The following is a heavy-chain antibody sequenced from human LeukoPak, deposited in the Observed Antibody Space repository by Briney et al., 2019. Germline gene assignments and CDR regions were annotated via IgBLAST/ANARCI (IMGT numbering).Heavy chain of an antibody. CDR2: IYYSGST. D-gene: IGHD1-26*01. V-gene: IGHV4-39*07. J-gene: IGHJ4*02. CDR3: ARRNGGMGGYFD. Sequence: SETLSLTCTVSGGSISSSSYYWGWIRQPPGKGLEWIGSIYYSGSTYYNPSLKSRVTISVDTSKNQFSLKLSSVTAADTAVYYCARRNGGMGGYFDWGQGTLVTVSS. CDR1: GGSISSSSYY.